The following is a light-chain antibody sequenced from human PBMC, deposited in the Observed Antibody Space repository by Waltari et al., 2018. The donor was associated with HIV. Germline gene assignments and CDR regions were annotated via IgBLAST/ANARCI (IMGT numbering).Light chain of an antibody. CDR1: QSVSSW. CDR3: QQYNSYPWT. CDR2: KAS. J-gene: IGKJ1*01. V-gene: IGKV1-5*03. Sequence: DIQMTQSPSTLSASVGDRVTITCRASQSVSSWLAWYQQKPGKDPNLLIYKASSLERGVPSRFSGSGSGTEFTLTISSLQPDDFATYYCQQYNSYPWTFGQGTKVEIK.